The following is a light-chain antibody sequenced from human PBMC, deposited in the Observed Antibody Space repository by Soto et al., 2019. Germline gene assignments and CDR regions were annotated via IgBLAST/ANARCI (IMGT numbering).Light chain of an antibody. J-gene: IGLJ2*01. CDR1: SSNIGSNF. V-gene: IGLV1-47*01. Sequence: QSVLTQPPSASGTPGQRVTMSCSGGSSNIGSNFVYWYQQVPGTAPKLLIYEVIKRPSGVPDRFSGSKSGNTASLTVSGLQAEDEADYYCSSYAGSNNLHVLFGGGTKVTVL. CDR2: EVI. CDR3: SSYAGSNNLHVL.